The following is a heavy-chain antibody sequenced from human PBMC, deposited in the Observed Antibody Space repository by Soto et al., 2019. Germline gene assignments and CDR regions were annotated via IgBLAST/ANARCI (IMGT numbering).Heavy chain of an antibody. J-gene: IGHJ5*02. Sequence: GGSLRLSCAASGFTFSSYAMSWVRQAPGKGLEWVSAISGSGGSTYYADSVKGRFTISRDNSKNTLYLQMNSLRAEDTAVYYCAKRRYYDFWSGSWFDPWGQGTLVTVSS. V-gene: IGHV3-23*01. CDR2: ISGSGGST. CDR3: AKRRYYDFWSGSWFDP. CDR1: GFTFSSYA. D-gene: IGHD3-3*01.